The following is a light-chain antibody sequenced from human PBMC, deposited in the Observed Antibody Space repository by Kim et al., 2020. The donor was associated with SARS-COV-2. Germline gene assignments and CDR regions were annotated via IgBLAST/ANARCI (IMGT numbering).Light chain of an antibody. V-gene: IGLV1-44*01. J-gene: IGLJ3*02. Sequence: RVTTSCSGSRYIVGRNYVYWYQYVPGTAPKLLIERNDQRPSGVPDRFSGAKSGTSASLAISGLQSDDDADYYCEAWDDSLNGPVFGGGTQLTVL. CDR3: EAWDDSLNGPV. CDR2: RND. CDR1: RYIVGRNY.